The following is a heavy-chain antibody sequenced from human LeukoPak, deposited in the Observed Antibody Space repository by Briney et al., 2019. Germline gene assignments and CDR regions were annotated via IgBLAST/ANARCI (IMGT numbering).Heavy chain of an antibody. Sequence: SETLSLTCTVSGGSISSYYWSWIRQPPGKGLEWIGYIYYSGSTNYNPSLKSRVTITVDTSKNQFSLKLSSVTAADTAVYYCARDRRAYDSSGYAYFDYWGQGTLVTVSS. CDR1: GGSISSYY. D-gene: IGHD3-22*01. V-gene: IGHV4-59*01. CDR3: ARDRRAYDSSGYAYFDY. J-gene: IGHJ4*02. CDR2: IYYSGST.